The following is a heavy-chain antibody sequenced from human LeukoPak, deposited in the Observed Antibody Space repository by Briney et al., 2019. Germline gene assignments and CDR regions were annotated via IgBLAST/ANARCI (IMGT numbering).Heavy chain of an antibody. Sequence: GGSLRLSCAAAGFTSSDHWMHWVRQAPGKGLVWVSRIGSDGRHTNYAGSVKGRFTISRDNAKNTLHLQMNSLGAEDTGIYYCGRDAVLGSGSLDYWGQGVLVTVSS. D-gene: IGHD3-10*01. J-gene: IGHJ4*02. CDR2: IGSDGRHT. V-gene: IGHV3-74*01. CDR3: GRDAVLGSGSLDY. CDR1: GFTSSDHW.